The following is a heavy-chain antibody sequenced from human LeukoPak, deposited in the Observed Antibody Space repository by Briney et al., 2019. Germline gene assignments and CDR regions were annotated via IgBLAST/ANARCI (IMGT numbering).Heavy chain of an antibody. CDR2: INPNSGGT. CDR3: ARGLVVVTAIPYYFDY. Sequence: SVEVSCKASGYTFTGYYMHWVRQAPGQGLEWMGWINPNSGGTNYAQRFQGRVTMTRDTSISTAYMELSRLRSDDTAVYYCARGLVVVTAIPYYFDYWGQGTLVTVSS. J-gene: IGHJ4*02. V-gene: IGHV1-2*02. CDR1: GYTFTGYY. D-gene: IGHD2-21*02.